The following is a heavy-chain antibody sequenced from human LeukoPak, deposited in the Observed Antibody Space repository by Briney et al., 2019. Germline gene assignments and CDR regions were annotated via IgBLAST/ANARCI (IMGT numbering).Heavy chain of an antibody. D-gene: IGHD2-21*01. CDR3: AKDRADGIPAYYFDY. Sequence: GGSLRLSCAASGFTFSSYAMSWVRQAPGKGLEWVSAISGSGGSTYYADSVKGRFTISRDNSKNTLYLQMNSLRAEDTAVYYCAKDRADGIPAYYFDYWGQGTLVTVFS. CDR2: ISGSGGST. V-gene: IGHV3-23*01. CDR1: GFTFSSYA. J-gene: IGHJ4*02.